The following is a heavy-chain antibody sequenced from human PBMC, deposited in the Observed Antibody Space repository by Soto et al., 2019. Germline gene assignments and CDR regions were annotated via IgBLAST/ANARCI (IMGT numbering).Heavy chain of an antibody. V-gene: IGHV6-1*01. Sequence: SQTLSLTCTISGDSVSSNSAAWNWIRQSPSRGLERLGRTYYRSKWYNDYSVSVKSRITINPDTSKNQFSLQLNSVTPEDTAVYYCARAPYDLWSGYRYYFDYWGQGTLVTVSS. CDR1: GDSVSSNSAA. D-gene: IGHD3-3*01. J-gene: IGHJ4*02. CDR3: ARAPYDLWSGYRYYFDY. CDR2: TYYRSKWYN.